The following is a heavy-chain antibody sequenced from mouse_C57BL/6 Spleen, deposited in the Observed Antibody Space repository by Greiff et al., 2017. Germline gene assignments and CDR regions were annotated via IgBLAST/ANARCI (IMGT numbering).Heavy chain of an antibody. Sequence: EVKLVASGGGLVQPGGALSPCCAASGFTFTDYYMSWVRKPPGRALEWWGFIRNKANGYTTEYSAYVKGRFTISRDNSQSILYLQMNALRAEDSSTYYCARLGSYFDYWGQGTTLTVSS. CDR1: GFTFTDYY. J-gene: IGHJ2*01. CDR2: IRNKANGYTT. D-gene: IGHD4-1*01. CDR3: ARLGSYFDY. V-gene: IGHV7-3*01.